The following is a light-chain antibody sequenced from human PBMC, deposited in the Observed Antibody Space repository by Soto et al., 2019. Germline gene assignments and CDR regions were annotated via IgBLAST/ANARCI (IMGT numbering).Light chain of an antibody. V-gene: IGKV3-20*01. CDR3: HQYGTSRT. Sequence: EIVLTQSPGTLSLSPGERATLSCRASQSVSSNYFAWYQQKAGQAPRLLIYAASSRAAGIPDRFSGSGSGTDSTLTISRLEPEDFAVYYCHQYGTSRTFGQGTKVEIK. CDR1: QSVSSNY. CDR2: AAS. J-gene: IGKJ1*01.